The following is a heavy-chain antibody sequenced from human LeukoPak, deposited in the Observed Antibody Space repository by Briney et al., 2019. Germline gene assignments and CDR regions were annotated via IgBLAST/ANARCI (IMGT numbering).Heavy chain of an antibody. J-gene: IGHJ6*02. CDR3: ARSPYYYGMDV. V-gene: IGHV4-34*01. Sequence: SETLSLTCAVYGGSFSGYYWSWIRQPPGKGLEWIGEINHSGSTNYNPSLKSRVTISVDTSKNQFSLKLSSVTAADTAVYYCARSPYYYGMDVWGQGTAVTVSS. CDR2: INHSGST. CDR1: GGSFSGYY.